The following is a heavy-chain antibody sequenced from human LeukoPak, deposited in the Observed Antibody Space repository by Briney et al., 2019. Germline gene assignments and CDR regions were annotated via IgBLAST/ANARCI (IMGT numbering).Heavy chain of an antibody. CDR2: LSGSGGRT. J-gene: IGHJ5*02. D-gene: IGHD3-10*01. CDR1: GFTFSSYG. CDR3: AKDRTRRSLWFGERNWFDP. V-gene: IGHV3-23*01. Sequence: GGSLRLSCAGSGFTFSSYGMSWVRQAPGKGLEWVSALSGSGGRTYYADSVKGRFTISRDNSKNTLYLQMNSLRAEDTAVYYCAKDRTRRSLWFGERNWFDPWGQGTLVTVSS.